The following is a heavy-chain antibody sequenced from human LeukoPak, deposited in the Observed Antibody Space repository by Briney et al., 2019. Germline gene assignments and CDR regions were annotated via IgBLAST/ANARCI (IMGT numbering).Heavy chain of an antibody. J-gene: IGHJ6*03. Sequence: PVSSVKVSCKASGYTFTGYYMHWVRQAPGQGLAWMGWINPNSGGTNYAQKLQGRVTMTTDTSTSTAYMELRSLRSDDTAVYYCARVAYYYYMDVWGKGTTVTVSS. CDR3: ARVAYYYYMDV. V-gene: IGHV1-2*02. CDR2: INPNSGGT. CDR1: GYTFTGYY.